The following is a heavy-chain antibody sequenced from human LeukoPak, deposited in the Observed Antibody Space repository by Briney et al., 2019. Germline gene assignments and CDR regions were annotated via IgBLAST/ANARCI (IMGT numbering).Heavy chain of an antibody. CDR2: ISWNSGST. CDR1: GFTFDDYA. CDR3: AKDIKAANYGGVFDI. J-gene: IGHJ3*02. V-gene: IGHV3-9*01. D-gene: IGHD2-8*02. Sequence: GRSLRLSCAASGFTFDDYAMHWVWQAPGKGLEWVSGISWNSGSTGYADSVKGRFTISRDNAKNSLYLQMNSLRAEDTALYYCAKDIKAANYGGVFDIWGQGTMVTVSS.